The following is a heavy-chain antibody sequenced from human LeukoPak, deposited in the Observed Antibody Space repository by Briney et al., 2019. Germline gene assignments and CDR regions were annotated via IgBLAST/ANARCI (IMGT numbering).Heavy chain of an antibody. V-gene: IGHV4-59*01. D-gene: IGHD1-26*01. Sequence: SETLSLTCTVSGGSISSYYWSWIRQPPGKGLEWIGYIYYSGSTNYNPSLKSRVTISVDTSKNQFSLKLSSVTAADTAVYYCARGPLGGRSWAFDIWGQGTIVTVSS. CDR3: ARGPLGGRSWAFDI. J-gene: IGHJ3*02. CDR2: IYYSGST. CDR1: GGSISSYY.